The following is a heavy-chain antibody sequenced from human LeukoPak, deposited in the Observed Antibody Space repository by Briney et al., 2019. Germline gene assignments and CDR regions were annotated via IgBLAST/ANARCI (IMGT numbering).Heavy chain of an antibody. V-gene: IGHV3-30*02. D-gene: IGHD3-10*01. Sequence: GGSLRLSCAASGFTFSSYGMHWVRQAPGKGLEWVAFIRYDGSNKYYADSVKGRFTISRDNSKNTLYLQMNSLRAEDTAVYYCAKDRMVRGVISLDYWGQGTLVTVSS. CDR3: AKDRMVRGVISLDY. CDR2: IRYDGSNK. CDR1: GFTFSSYG. J-gene: IGHJ4*02.